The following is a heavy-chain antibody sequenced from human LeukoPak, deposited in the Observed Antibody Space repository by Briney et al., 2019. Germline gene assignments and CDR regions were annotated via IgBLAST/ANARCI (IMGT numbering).Heavy chain of an antibody. CDR1: GFTFSSYA. V-gene: IGHV3-48*03. CDR3: ARGAEYDGSGSYYDGNWFDP. CDR2: ISSTGITT. D-gene: IGHD3-10*01. Sequence: GGSLRLSCAASGFTFSSYAMSWVRQAPGKGLEWVSYISSTGITTYYADSVKGRFTISRDNAQNSLCLQMNSLRAEDTAVYYCARGAEYDGSGSYYDGNWFDPWGQGTLVTVSS. J-gene: IGHJ5*02.